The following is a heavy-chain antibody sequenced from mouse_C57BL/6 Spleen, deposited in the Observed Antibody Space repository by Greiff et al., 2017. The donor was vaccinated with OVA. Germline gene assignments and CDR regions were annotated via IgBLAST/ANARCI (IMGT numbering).Heavy chain of an antibody. CDR2: ISDGGSYT. Sequence: DVMLVESGGGLVKPGGSLKLSCAASGFTFSSYAMSWVRQTPEKRLEWVATISDGGSYTYYPDNVKGRFTISRDNAKNNLYLQMSHLKSEDTAMYYCARERSDYYGSTPLYWYFDVWGTGTTVTVSS. V-gene: IGHV5-4*01. J-gene: IGHJ1*03. D-gene: IGHD1-1*01. CDR1: GFTFSSYA. CDR3: ARERSDYYGSTPLYWYFDV.